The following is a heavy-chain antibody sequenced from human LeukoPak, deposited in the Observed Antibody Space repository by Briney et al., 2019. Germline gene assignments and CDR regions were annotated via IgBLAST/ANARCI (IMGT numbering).Heavy chain of an antibody. Sequence: GGSLRLSCAASGFTIKNNYMTWVRQAPQKGLEWVSAIYIADTTHYADSVKGRFTISRDRSKNTLYLQMNDLRVEDTTVYYCVRISHDFWSAHSNLQYYLDFWGQGTLVTVSS. V-gene: IGHV3-53*01. CDR3: VRISHDFWSAHSNLQYYLDF. J-gene: IGHJ4*02. CDR2: IYIADTT. D-gene: IGHD3-3*01. CDR1: GFTIKNNY.